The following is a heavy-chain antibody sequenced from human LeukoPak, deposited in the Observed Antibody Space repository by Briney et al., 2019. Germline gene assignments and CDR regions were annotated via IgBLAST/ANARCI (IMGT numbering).Heavy chain of an antibody. V-gene: IGHV3-23*01. CDR2: ITGSGGST. D-gene: IGHD3-10*01. CDR3: AKEIQYYYPSGDY. Sequence: GGSLRLSCAASGFMFSSYAMNWVRQAPGKGLEWVSAITGSGGSTFYADSVKGRFTSSRDNSKNTLYLQMTSLRAEDTAIYYCAKEIQYYYPSGDYWGQGTLVTVSS. J-gene: IGHJ4*02. CDR1: GFMFSSYA.